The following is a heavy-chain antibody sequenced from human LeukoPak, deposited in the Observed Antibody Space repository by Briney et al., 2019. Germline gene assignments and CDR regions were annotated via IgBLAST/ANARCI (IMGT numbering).Heavy chain of an antibody. CDR1: GYTFTSYY. J-gene: IGHJ3*02. CDR2: INPSGGST. Sequence: ASVNVSCKASGYTFTSYYMHWVRQAPGQGLEWMGIINPSGGSTSYAQKFQGRVTTTRDTSTSTVYMELSSLRPEDTAVYYCARTLRPNAFDIWGQGTMVTVSS. V-gene: IGHV1-46*01. D-gene: IGHD4-17*01. CDR3: ARTLRPNAFDI.